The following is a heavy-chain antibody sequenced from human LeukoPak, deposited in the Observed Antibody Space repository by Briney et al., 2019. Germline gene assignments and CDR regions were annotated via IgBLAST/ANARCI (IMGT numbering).Heavy chain of an antibody. CDR3: ARGRGYSGCVPFDY. J-gene: IGHJ4*02. D-gene: IGHD5-12*01. Sequence: GGSLRLSCAASGFIVSSNYMSWVRQAPGKGLEWVSVIYSGGSTYYAASVKGGFSISRDYSKNTVYLQMNSLRADDTAVYYCARGRGYSGCVPFDYWGQGNLGTVPS. V-gene: IGHV3-53*01. CDR2: IYSGGST. CDR1: GFIVSSNY.